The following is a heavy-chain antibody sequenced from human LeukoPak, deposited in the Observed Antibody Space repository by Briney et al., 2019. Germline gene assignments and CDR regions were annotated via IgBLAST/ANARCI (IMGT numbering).Heavy chain of an antibody. CDR3: ARTQARYYDILTGYYNARSYDYYYYGMDV. Sequence: SVKVSCKASGGTFSSYAISWVRQAPGQGLEWMGGIIPIFGTANYAQKFQGRVTITADESTSTAYMELSGLRSEDTAVYYCARTQARYYDILTGYYNARSYDYYYYGMDVWGKGTTVTVSS. J-gene: IGHJ6*04. CDR1: GGTFSSYA. V-gene: IGHV1-69*13. D-gene: IGHD3-9*01. CDR2: IIPIFGTA.